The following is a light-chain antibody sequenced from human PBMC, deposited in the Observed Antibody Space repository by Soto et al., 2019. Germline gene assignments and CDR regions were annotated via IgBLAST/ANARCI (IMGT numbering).Light chain of an antibody. CDR3: QTCGTGDWV. CDR2: VNSDGSH. J-gene: IGLJ3*02. Sequence: QSVLTQSPSASASLGASVKFTCTLTSGYSTYAIAWHQQQPEMGPRYLMKVNSDGSHSKGDGIPDRFSGSSSGAERYLTISSLLSEDEADYYCQTCGTGDWVFGGGTKLTVL. V-gene: IGLV4-69*01. CDR1: SGYSTYA.